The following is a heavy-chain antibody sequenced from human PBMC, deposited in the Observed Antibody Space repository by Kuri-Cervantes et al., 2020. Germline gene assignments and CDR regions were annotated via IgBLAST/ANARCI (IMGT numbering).Heavy chain of an antibody. CDR2: ISWNSVSI. D-gene: IGHD2-8*01. J-gene: IGHJ4*02. CDR3: AKDLSDQLYGTNDSQIGVFDY. CDR1: GFTFDDYA. V-gene: IGHV3-9*01. Sequence: SLRLSCAASGFTFDDYAMHWVRQVPGKGLEWVSGISWNSVSIGYADSVKGRFTISRNNAKNSLYLQMNSLRAEDTAFYYCAKDLSDQLYGTNDSQIGVFDYWGQGTLVTVSS.